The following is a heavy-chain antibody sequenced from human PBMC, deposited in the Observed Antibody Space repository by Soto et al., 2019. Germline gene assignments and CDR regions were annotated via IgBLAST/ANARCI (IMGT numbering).Heavy chain of an antibody. CDR1: GFSLSTTGMC. Sequence: SGPTLVNPTRTLTLTCTFSGFSLSTTGMCVTWIRQPPGKALEWLALIDWDDDKYYSTSLKTRLTISKDTSKNQVALTMTNMDPVDTATYYCARILTEPYDYYGMDVWGQGTTVTVSS. V-gene: IGHV2-70*01. J-gene: IGHJ6*02. CDR2: IDWDDDK. CDR3: ARILTEPYDYYGMDV.